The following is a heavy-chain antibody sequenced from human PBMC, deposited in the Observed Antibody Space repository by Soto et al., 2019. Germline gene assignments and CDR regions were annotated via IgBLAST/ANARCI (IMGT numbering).Heavy chain of an antibody. CDR1: GYTFTTYY. D-gene: IGHD3-22*01. Sequence: ASVKVSCKASGYTFTTYYIHWVRQAPGQGLEWMGIINPSGGTTTFAQKFQGRVTMTSDTSTSTVYMELSSLRSEDTAVYYCARCGYYRGYFDYWGQGTLVTVSS. J-gene: IGHJ4*02. V-gene: IGHV1-46*01. CDR2: INPSGGTT. CDR3: ARCGYYRGYFDY.